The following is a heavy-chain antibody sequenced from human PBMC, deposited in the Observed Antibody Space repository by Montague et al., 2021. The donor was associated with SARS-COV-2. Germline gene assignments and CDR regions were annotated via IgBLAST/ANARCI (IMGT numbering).Heavy chain of an antibody. CDR1: GFTFSSYA. V-gene: IGHV3-30*03. CDR2: ISYNGRNK. D-gene: IGHD5-18*01. Sequence: SRRLSCDASGFTFSSYALHWVRQAPGEGPEWVAVISYNGRNKQFGDSVKGRATISRDNSKNTLYLQVDSLRTDDTAVYYCAREPKPVGYSYGYTFFDYWGQGTLVTVSS. J-gene: IGHJ4*02. CDR3: AREPKPVGYSYGYTFFDY.